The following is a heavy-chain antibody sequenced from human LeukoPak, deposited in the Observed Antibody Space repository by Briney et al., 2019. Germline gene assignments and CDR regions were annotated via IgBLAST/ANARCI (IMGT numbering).Heavy chain of an antibody. J-gene: IGHJ4*02. CDR1: GFTFSSYG. Sequence: GGSLRLSCAASGFTFSSYGMHWVRQAPGKGLEWVALIRYDGSNKYYADSVKGRFTISRDNSKNTLYLQMNSLRAEDTAVYYCAKASRSYGSGSYISPFGYWGQGTLVTVSS. V-gene: IGHV3-30*02. CDR3: AKASRSYGSGSYISPFGY. D-gene: IGHD3-10*01. CDR2: IRYDGSNK.